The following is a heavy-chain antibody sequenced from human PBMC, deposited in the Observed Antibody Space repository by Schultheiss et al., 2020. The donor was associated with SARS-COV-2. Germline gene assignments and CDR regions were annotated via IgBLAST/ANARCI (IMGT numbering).Heavy chain of an antibody. D-gene: IGHD3-10*01. Sequence: GGSLRLSCAASGFTFSSYAMSWVRQAPGKGLEWVSAISGSGGSTYYADSVKGRFTISRDNAKNSLYLQMNSLRAEDTAVYYCARAGAQTRYYYYYYMDVWGKGTTVTVSS. CDR1: GFTFSSYA. CDR3: ARAGAQTRYYYYYYMDV. V-gene: IGHV3-23*01. J-gene: IGHJ6*03. CDR2: ISGSGGST.